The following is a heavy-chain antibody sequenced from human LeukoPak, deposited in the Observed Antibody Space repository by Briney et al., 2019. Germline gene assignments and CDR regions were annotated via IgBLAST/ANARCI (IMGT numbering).Heavy chain of an antibody. CDR1: GGSISSGGYS. Sequence: SETLSLTCAVSGGSISSGGYSWSWIRQPPGKGLEWIGYIYHSGSTYYNPSLKSRVTISVDRSKNQFSLELSSVTAADTAVYYCARGPWDYYDSSGYYGGTFDYWGQGTLVTVSS. V-gene: IGHV4-30-2*01. CDR3: ARGPWDYYDSSGYYGGTFDY. J-gene: IGHJ4*02. CDR2: IYHSGST. D-gene: IGHD3-22*01.